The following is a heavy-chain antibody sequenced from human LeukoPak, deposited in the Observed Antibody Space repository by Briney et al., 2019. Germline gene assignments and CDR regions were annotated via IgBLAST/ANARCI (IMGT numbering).Heavy chain of an antibody. J-gene: IGHJ3*02. CDR1: GFTFSSYW. CDR2: IKQDGSEK. V-gene: IGHV3-7*01. CDR3: ARDYPKQWLVEGHAFDI. D-gene: IGHD6-19*01. Sequence: PGGSLRLSCAASGFTFSSYWMSWVRQAPGKGLEWVANIKQDGSEKYYVDSVKGRFTISRDNAKNSLYLKMNSLRVEDTAVYYCARDYPKQWLVEGHAFDIWGQGTMVTVS.